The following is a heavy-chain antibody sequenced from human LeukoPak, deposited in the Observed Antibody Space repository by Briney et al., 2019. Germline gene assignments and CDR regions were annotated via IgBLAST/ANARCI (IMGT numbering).Heavy chain of an antibody. Sequence: GGSLRLSCAASGITFSSYGMHWVRQAPGKGLEWVAVIWYDGSNKYYADSVKGRFTISRDNSKNTLYLHMNSLRAEDTAVYYCSAHFDYWGQGTLVTVSS. V-gene: IGHV3-33*01. CDR2: IWYDGSNK. J-gene: IGHJ4*02. CDR3: SAHFDY. CDR1: GITFSSYG.